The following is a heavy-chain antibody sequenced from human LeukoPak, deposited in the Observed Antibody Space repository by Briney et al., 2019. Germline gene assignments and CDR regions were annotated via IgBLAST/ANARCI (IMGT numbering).Heavy chain of an antibody. CDR1: GGTFSSYA. V-gene: IGHV1-69*05. CDR3: ARGPFHGDYPLDAAFDI. J-gene: IGHJ3*02. D-gene: IGHD4-17*01. CDR2: IIPIFGTA. Sequence: SVKVSCTASGGTFSSYAISWVRQAPGQGLEWMGGIIPIFGTANYAQKFQGRVTITTDESTSTAYMELSSLRSEDTAVYYCARGPFHGDYPLDAAFDIWGQGTMVTVSS.